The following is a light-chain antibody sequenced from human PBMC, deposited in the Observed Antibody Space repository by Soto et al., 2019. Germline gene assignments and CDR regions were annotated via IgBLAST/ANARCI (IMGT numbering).Light chain of an antibody. V-gene: IGKV3-11*01. CDR2: GAS. CDR1: PSVSTY. Sequence: IVLTHSPATLSLSPGERATLYRRAGPSVSTYLAWYQQKPGQPPRLLTYGASSRATGIPDRFSGSGSGTDFTLTISDVQPNNFELNYRHQRQSCPPTFAQGTK. J-gene: IGKJ1*01. CDR3: HQRQSCPPT.